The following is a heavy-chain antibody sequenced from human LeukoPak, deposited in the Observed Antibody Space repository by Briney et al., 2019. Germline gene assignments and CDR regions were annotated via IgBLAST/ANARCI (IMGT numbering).Heavy chain of an antibody. CDR3: AKLWGATGGSAFDI. CDR1: GFTFSSYW. J-gene: IGHJ3*02. Sequence: PGGFLRLSCAASGFTFSSYWMSWVRQAPGKGLEWVANIKQDGSEKYYVDSVKGRFTISRDNAKNSLYLQMNSLRAEDTAVYYCAKLWGATGGSAFDIWGQGTMVTVSS. V-gene: IGHV3-7*01. CDR2: IKQDGSEK. D-gene: IGHD1-26*01.